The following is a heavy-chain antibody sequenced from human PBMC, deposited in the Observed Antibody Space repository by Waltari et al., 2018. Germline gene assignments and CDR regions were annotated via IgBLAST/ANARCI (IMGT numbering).Heavy chain of an antibody. D-gene: IGHD6-19*01. V-gene: IGHV1-2*02. CDR2: INPNSGGT. CDR1: GYTFTGYY. J-gene: IGHJ3*02. CDR3: ARATNKGWSREAFDI. Sequence: VQLVQSGAEVKKPGASVKVSCKASGYTFTGYYMTWVRQAPGQGLEWMGWINPNSGGTNYEQKFQGRVTMTRDTSISTAYMELSRLRSDDTAVYYCARATNKGWSREAFDIWGQGTMVTVSS.